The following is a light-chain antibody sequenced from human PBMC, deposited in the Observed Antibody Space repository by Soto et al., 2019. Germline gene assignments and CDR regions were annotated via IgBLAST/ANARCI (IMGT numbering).Light chain of an antibody. CDR3: SSYAGSNNLV. CDR2: EVS. Sequence: QSVLTQPASVSGSPGQSITISCTGTSGDVGGYYYVSWYQQLPGKAPKLMISEVSNRPSGVPDRFSGSKSGNTASLTVSGLQAEDEADYYCSSYAGSNNLVFGGGTKLTVL. V-gene: IGLV2-8*01. J-gene: IGLJ2*01. CDR1: SGDVGGYYY.